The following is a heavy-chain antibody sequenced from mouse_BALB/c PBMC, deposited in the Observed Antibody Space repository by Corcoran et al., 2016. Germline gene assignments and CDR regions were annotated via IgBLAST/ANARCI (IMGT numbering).Heavy chain of an antibody. CDR1: GYTFTEYT. J-gene: IGHJ4*01. V-gene: IGHV1-18*01. CDR2: INPNNGGT. Sequence: EVQLQQSGPELVKHGASVKICCKTSGYTFTEYTMHWLKQSHGKSLECIGGINPNNGGTSYNQKLKGKATLTVDKSSSTAYMELRSLTSEDSAFYYCARSAMDYWGQGTSVTVSS. CDR3: ARSAMDY.